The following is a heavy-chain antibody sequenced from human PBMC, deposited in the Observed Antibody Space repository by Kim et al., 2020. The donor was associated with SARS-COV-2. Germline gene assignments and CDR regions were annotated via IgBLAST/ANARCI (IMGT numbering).Heavy chain of an antibody. D-gene: IGHD3-10*01. CDR1: GYTFTGYY. V-gene: IGHV1-2*06. CDR3: ARGGERVWYYYGMDV. CDR2: INPNSGGT. Sequence: ASVKVSCKASGYTFTGYYMHWVRQAPGQGLEWMGRINPNSGGTNYAQKFQGRVTMTRDTSISTAYMELSRLRSDDTAVYYCARGGERVWYYYGMDVWGQGTTVTVSS. J-gene: IGHJ6*02.